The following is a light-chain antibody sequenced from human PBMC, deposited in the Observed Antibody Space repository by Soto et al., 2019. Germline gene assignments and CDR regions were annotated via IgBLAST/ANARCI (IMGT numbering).Light chain of an antibody. Sequence: DIQLTQSPSFLSASVGDRVTITCRASQAINHYLAWFQQKPGKAPKLLIYVASTLESGVPPRFSGRGSGTEFTLTISSLQPEDFATYYCQQLKSYPHTFGQGTKLEIK. CDR3: QQLKSYPHT. CDR1: QAINHY. CDR2: VAS. J-gene: IGKJ2*01. V-gene: IGKV1-9*01.